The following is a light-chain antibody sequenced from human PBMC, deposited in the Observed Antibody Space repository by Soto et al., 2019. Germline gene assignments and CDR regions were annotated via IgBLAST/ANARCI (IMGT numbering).Light chain of an antibody. Sequence: DIQMTQSHYPLSASVGDRVTITCRASESVSSWLAWYQKKPGQAPRLLIYDASSLQSGVPSRFSGSGSATEFTLTITGLQPDDFATYYCQQYENYWTFGQGTKVDIK. CDR2: DAS. CDR1: ESVSSW. CDR3: QQYENYWT. V-gene: IGKV1-5*01. J-gene: IGKJ1*01.